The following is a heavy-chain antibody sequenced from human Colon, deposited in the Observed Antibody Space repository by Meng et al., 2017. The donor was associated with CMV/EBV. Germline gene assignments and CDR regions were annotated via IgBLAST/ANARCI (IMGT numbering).Heavy chain of an antibody. CDR2: IKQDGSER. D-gene: IGHD1-26*01. CDR3: VRVNSGTYYTHYYYGMDV. CDR1: GFTFSSYW. Sequence: GESLKISCAASGFTFSSYWMHWVRQAPGKGLEWVANIKQDGSERYYVNSVKGRFTISRDNAKNSLYLQMNSLRADDTAVYYCVRVNSGTYYTHYYYGMDVWGQGTTVTVSS. J-gene: IGHJ6*02. V-gene: IGHV3-7*04.